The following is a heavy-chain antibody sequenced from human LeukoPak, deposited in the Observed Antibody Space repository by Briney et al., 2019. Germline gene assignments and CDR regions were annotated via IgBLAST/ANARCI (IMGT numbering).Heavy chain of an antibody. J-gene: IGHJ4*02. Sequence: GGSLRLSCAASGFNFRSYAMSWVRQAPGKGLEWVSTVTGGAVATYYADSVRGRHTTSRDNSKNTLYLQMNSLRAEDTAVYYCARDSPLKGYNSGWATNSFDFWGQGTLVTVSS. CDR2: VTGGAVAT. V-gene: IGHV3-23*01. D-gene: IGHD6-19*01. CDR3: ARDSPLKGYNSGWATNSFDF. CDR1: GFNFRSYA.